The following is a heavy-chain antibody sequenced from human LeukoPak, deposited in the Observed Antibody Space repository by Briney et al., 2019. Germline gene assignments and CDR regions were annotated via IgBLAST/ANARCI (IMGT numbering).Heavy chain of an antibody. D-gene: IGHD3-22*01. CDR1: GGSISSYY. CDR2: IYYSGST. J-gene: IGHJ3*02. Sequence: SETLSLTCTVSGGSISSYYWSWIRQPPGKGLEWIGYIYYSGSTNYNPSLKSRVTISVDTSKNQFSLKLSSVTAADTAVYYCARRLYHYDSSGSLPYAFDIWGQGTMVTVSS. CDR3: ARRLYHYDSSGSLPYAFDI. V-gene: IGHV4-59*08.